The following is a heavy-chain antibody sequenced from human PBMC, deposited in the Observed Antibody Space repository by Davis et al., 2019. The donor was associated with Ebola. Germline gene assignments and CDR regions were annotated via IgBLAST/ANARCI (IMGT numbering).Heavy chain of an antibody. CDR1: GFTFSSYG. D-gene: IGHD3-22*01. Sequence: GESLKISCAASGFTFSSYGMHWVRQAPGKGLEWVAVISYDGSNKYYADSVKGRFTISRDNSKNTLYLQMNSLRAEDTAVYYCARPTPGNYDSSKTGAFDIWGQGTMVTVSS. V-gene: IGHV3-30*03. J-gene: IGHJ3*02. CDR3: ARPTPGNYDSSKTGAFDI. CDR2: ISYDGSNK.